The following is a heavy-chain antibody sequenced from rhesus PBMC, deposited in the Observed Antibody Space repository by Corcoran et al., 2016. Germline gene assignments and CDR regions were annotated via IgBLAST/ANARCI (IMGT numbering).Heavy chain of an antibody. J-gene: IGHJ4*01. CDR3: ARVGGSGSYFDY. V-gene: IGHV4-165*01. CDR2: IDRSGST. Sequence: QLQLQESGPGLVKPSETLSLTCAVSGGSISGYWWSWIRTPPGQGLEWIGRIDRSGSTDYNPSLKSRVTISRDTSKNQFSLKLSSVTAADTAVYYCARVGGSGSYFDYWGQGVLVTVSS. CDR1: GGSISGYW. D-gene: IGHD1-44*02.